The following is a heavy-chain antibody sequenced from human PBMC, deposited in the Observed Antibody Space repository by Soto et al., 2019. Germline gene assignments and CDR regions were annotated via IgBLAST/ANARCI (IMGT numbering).Heavy chain of an antibody. V-gene: IGHV5-10-1*01. CDR1: GYSFTSYW. CDR3: ARHTAYYDSSGYYVH. CDR2: IDPSDSYT. D-gene: IGHD3-22*01. J-gene: IGHJ4*02. Sequence: PGESLKISCKGSGYSFTSYWITWVRQMPGKGLEWMGRIDPSDSYTNYSPSFQGHVTISADKSISTAYLQWSSLKASDTAMYYCARHTAYYDSSGYYVHWGQGTLVTVS.